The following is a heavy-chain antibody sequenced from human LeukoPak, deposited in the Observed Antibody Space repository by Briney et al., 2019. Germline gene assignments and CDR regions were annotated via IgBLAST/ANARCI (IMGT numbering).Heavy chain of an antibody. CDR3: ARDRRGSSGRGPHSFDH. J-gene: IGHJ4*02. Sequence: PGGSLRLSCAASGFTVSSNYMSWVRQAPGKGLEWVSVIYSGGSTYYADSVKGRFTISRDNSKNTLYLQMNSLRAEDTAVYYCARDRRGSSGRGPHSFDHWGQGTLVTVSS. CDR1: GFTVSSNY. V-gene: IGHV3-53*01. CDR2: IYSGGST. D-gene: IGHD6-6*01.